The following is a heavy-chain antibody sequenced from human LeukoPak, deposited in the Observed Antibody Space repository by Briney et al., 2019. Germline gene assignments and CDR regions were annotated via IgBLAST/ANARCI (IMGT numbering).Heavy chain of an antibody. Sequence: ETLSLTCTVSGGSISSYYWGWIRQPPGKGLEWIGSIYHSGSTYYNPSLKSRVTISVDTSKNQFSLKLSSVTAADTAVYYCARKSWYYDSSGYFFDYWGQGTLVTVSS. CDR2: IYHSGST. CDR1: GGSISSYY. CDR3: ARKSWYYDSSGYFFDY. V-gene: IGHV4-38-2*02. J-gene: IGHJ4*02. D-gene: IGHD3-22*01.